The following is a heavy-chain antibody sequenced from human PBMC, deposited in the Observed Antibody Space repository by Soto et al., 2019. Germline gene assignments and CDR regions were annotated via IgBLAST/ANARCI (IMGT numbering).Heavy chain of an antibody. Sequence: SETLSLTCAVYGGSFSGYYWSWIRQPPGKGLEWIGEINHSGSTNYNPSLKSRVTISVDTSKNQFSLKLSSVTAADTAVYYCVRVGGYFDYWGQGTLVTVSS. CDR2: INHSGST. CDR1: GGSFSGYY. V-gene: IGHV4-34*01. D-gene: IGHD3-16*01. CDR3: VRVGGYFDY. J-gene: IGHJ4*02.